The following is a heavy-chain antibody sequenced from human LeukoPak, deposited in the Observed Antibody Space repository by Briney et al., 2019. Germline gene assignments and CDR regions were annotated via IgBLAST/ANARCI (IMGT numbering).Heavy chain of an antibody. CDR2: VNPNSGNT. CDR3: ARVGSSGWFINYYFDY. Sequence: GASVKVSCKASGYTFTSYDINWVRQATGQGLEWMGWVNPNSGNTGYAQKFQGRVTMTRNTSISTAYMELSSLRSEDTAVYYCARVGSSGWFINYYFDYWGQGTLVTVSS. CDR1: GYTFTSYD. D-gene: IGHD6-19*01. J-gene: IGHJ4*02. V-gene: IGHV1-8*01.